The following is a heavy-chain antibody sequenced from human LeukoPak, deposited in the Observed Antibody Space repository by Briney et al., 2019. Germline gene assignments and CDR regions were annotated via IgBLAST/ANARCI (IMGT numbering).Heavy chain of an antibody. CDR3: AKISNTYFHDY. Sequence: PGGSLRLSCAMYGFNFSIYGMHWVRQAPGRGLEWVTFIRYDGSDKYYADSVRGRFTVSRDNSKGTVYLQMNRLRPDDTAVYYCAKISNTYFHDYWGQGTLVTVSS. CDR2: IRYDGSDK. V-gene: IGHV3-30*02. J-gene: IGHJ4*02. D-gene: IGHD2/OR15-2a*01. CDR1: GFNFSIYG.